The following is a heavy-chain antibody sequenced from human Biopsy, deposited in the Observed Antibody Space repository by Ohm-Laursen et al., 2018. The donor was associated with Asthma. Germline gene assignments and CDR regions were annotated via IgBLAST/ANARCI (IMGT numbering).Heavy chain of an antibody. CDR3: ARLMSGSYSFDY. D-gene: IGHD1-26*01. Sequence: GTLSLTCAVYGGSFSSNYWSWIRQAPGKGLEWLGDTHHRGYPNANPSLSSRLTLSVDTSKNQFSLRLTAVTAADTAVDYCARLMSGSYSFDYWGQGTLVTVSS. J-gene: IGHJ4*02. CDR1: GGSFSSNY. V-gene: IGHV4-34*01. CDR2: THHRGYP.